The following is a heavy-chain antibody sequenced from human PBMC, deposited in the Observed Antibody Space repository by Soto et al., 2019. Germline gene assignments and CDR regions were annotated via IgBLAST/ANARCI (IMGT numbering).Heavy chain of an antibody. V-gene: IGHV4-4*02. CDR3: ERDRINMVRGVIPRRSAPDY. J-gene: IGHJ4*02. D-gene: IGHD3-10*01. CDR1: GGSISSSNW. Sequence: QVQLQESGPGLVKPSGTLSLTSAVSGGSISSSNWWSWVRQPPGKGLEWIGEIYHSGSTNYNPSRKRRVTISVDNRKTQFALKLSSVIAADTAVYYCERDRINMVRGVIPRRSAPDYWGQGTLVTVSS. CDR2: IYHSGST.